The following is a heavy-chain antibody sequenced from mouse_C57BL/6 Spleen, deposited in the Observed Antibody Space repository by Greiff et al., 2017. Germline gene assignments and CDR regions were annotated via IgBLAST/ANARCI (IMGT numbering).Heavy chain of an antibody. CDR1: GYTFTDYN. CDR3: ARETAQAHYAMDY. J-gene: IGHJ4*01. V-gene: IGHV1-22*01. CDR2: INPNNGGT. Sequence: EVQLQESGPELVKPGASVKMSCKASGYTFTDYNMHWVKQSHGKSLEWIGYINPNNGGTSYNQKFKGTATLTVNKSSSTAYMELRSLTSEDSAVYYCARETAQAHYAMDYWGQGTSVTVSS. D-gene: IGHD3-2*02.